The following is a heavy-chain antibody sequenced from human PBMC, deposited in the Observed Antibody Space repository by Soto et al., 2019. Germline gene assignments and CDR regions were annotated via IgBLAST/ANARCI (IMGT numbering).Heavy chain of an antibody. CDR1: GGSISSSSYY. V-gene: IGHV4-39*01. Sequence: SETLSLTCTVSGGSISSSSYYWGWTRQPPGKGLEWIGSIYYSGSTYYNPSLKSRVTISVDTSKNQFSLKLSSVTAADTAVYYCTKRNDFWSGNYYYYGMDVWGQGTTVTVSS. CDR3: TKRNDFWSGNYYYYGMDV. J-gene: IGHJ6*02. CDR2: IYYSGST. D-gene: IGHD3-3*01.